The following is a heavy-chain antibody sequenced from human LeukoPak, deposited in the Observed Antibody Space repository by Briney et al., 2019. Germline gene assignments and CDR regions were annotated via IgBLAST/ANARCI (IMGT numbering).Heavy chain of an antibody. V-gene: IGHV4-39*07. D-gene: IGHD3-22*01. J-gene: IGHJ5*02. CDR2: IHHDGIT. Sequence: PSETLSLTCTVSGGSISSNSYCWSWIRQPPGKGLEWIGNIHHDGITYYNPSLKSRVTISLDPSKNQFSLKLTSVAAADTALYHCARVHYYDASDYSTSNWFDPWGQGTLVTVSS. CDR1: GGSISSNSYC. CDR3: ARVHYYDASDYSTSNWFDP.